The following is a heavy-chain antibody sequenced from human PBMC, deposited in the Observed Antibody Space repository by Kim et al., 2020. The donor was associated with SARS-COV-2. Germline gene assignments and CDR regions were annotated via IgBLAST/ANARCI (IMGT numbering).Heavy chain of an antibody. V-gene: IGHV4-39*07. Sequence: TPSLKSRVTISVDTSKNQFSLKLSSVTAADTAVYYCASNNYYSDSSWGYWGQGTLVTVSS. D-gene: IGHD3-22*01. CDR3: ASNNYYSDSSWGY. J-gene: IGHJ4*02.